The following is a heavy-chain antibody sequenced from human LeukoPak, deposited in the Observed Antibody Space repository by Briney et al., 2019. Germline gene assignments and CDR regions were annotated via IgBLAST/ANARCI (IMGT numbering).Heavy chain of an antibody. D-gene: IGHD1-26*01. CDR3: ARDRAAYDSGSYGY. J-gene: IGHJ4*02. CDR2: ISSSSSYI. V-gene: IGHV3-21*01. CDR1: VFTFSSYS. Sequence: GGSLRLSCAASVFTFSSYSMNWVRQAPGKGLEWVSSISSSSSYIYYADSVKGRFTISRDNAKNSLYLQMNSLRAEDTAVYYCARDRAAYDSGSYGYWGQGTLVTVSS.